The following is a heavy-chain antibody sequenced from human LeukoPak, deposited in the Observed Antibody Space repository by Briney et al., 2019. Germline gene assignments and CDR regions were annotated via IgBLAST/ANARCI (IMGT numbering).Heavy chain of an antibody. CDR2: ILSDGNND. D-gene: IGHD3/OR15-3a*01. CDR3: AKDFQGRWTIDY. J-gene: IGHJ4*02. Sequence: GGSLRLSCAASGFTFSSNAIHWVRQAPGKGLEWVAMILSDGNNDYYADSVKGRFTISRDNSKNTLYLQMNSLRPEDTAVYYCAKDFQGRWTIDYWGQGTLVNVSP. CDR1: GFTFSSNA. V-gene: IGHV3-30*18.